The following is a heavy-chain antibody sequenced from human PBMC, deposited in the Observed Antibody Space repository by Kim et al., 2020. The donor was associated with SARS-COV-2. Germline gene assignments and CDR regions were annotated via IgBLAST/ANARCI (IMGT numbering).Heavy chain of an antibody. V-gene: IGHV3-30*18. Sequence: LSLTCAASGFTFSSYGMHWVRQAPGKGLDWVALISYDGSNKYYADSVKGRFTISRDNSKSTLYLQMNNLTSEDTAVYYCAKASSREQWLVKGWGQGTTVSVSS. CDR1: GFTFSSYG. D-gene: IGHD6-19*01. CDR2: ISYDGSNK. J-gene: IGHJ6*02. CDR3: AKASSREQWLVKG.